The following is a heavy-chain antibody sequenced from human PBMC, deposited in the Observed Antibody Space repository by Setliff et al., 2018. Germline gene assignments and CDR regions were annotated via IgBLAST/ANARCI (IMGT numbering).Heavy chain of an antibody. D-gene: IGHD3-10*01. CDR2: INHSGST. Sequence: TSETLSLTCTVSGYSISSGYYWSWIRQPPGKGLEWIGEINHSGSTNYNPSLKSRVTISVDTSKNQFSLKLSSVTAADTAVYYCARARFTDYWGQGTLVTVSS. CDR1: GYSISSGYY. CDR3: ARARFTDY. V-gene: IGHV4-38-2*02. J-gene: IGHJ4*02.